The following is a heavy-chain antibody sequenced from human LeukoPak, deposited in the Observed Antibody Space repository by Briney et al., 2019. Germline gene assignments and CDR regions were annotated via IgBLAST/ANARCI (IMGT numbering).Heavy chain of an antibody. Sequence: PGASLRLSCAASGFTFSSYAMSWVRQAPGQGLEWVSAISGSGGSTYYADSVKGRFTISRDNSKNTLYLQMNSLRAEDTAVYYCAGRISLAAAADYWGQGTLVTVSS. V-gene: IGHV3-23*01. D-gene: IGHD6-13*01. CDR3: AGRISLAAAADY. CDR1: GFTFSSYA. CDR2: ISGSGGST. J-gene: IGHJ4*02.